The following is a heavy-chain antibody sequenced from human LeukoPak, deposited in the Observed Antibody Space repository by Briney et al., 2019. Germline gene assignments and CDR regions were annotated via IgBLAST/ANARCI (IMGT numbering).Heavy chain of an antibody. D-gene: IGHD4-23*01. CDR3: ARDPIKLRWQALLYYFDY. CDR1: GFTFSSYA. CDR2: ISYDGSNK. V-gene: IGHV3-30*04. Sequence: PGGSLRLSCAASGFTFSSYAMHWVRQAPGKGLEWVAVISYDGSNKYYADSVKGRFTISRDNSKNTLYLQMNSLRAEDTAVYYCARDPIKLRWQALLYYFDYWGQGTLVTVSS. J-gene: IGHJ4*02.